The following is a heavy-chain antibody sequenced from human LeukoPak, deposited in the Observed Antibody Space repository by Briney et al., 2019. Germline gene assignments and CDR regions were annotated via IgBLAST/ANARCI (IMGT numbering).Heavy chain of an antibody. Sequence: IIYPGDSDTRYSPSFQGQVTISADKSISTAYLQWSSLKASDTAMYYCARRWGRNGYNYFDYWGQGTLVTVSS. J-gene: IGHJ4*02. V-gene: IGHV5-51*01. CDR2: IYPGDSDT. D-gene: IGHD5-24*01. CDR3: ARRWGRNGYNYFDY.